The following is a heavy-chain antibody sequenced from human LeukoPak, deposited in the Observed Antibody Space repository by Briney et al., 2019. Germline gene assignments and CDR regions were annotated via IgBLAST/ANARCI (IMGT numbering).Heavy chain of an antibody. J-gene: IGHJ4*02. V-gene: IGHV1-69*04. Sequence: GASVKVSCKASGGTFSSYAISWVRQAPGQGLEWMGRIIPILGIANYAQKFQGRVTITADKSTSTAYMELSSLRSEDTAVYYCARDLTGDTNYFDYWGQGTLVTVSS. D-gene: IGHD7-27*01. CDR1: GGTFSSYA. CDR2: IIPILGIA. CDR3: ARDLTGDTNYFDY.